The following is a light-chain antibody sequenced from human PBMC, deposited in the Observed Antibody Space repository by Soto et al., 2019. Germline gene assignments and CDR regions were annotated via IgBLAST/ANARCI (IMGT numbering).Light chain of an antibody. CDR1: ETVRTN. Sequence: IVRTQSPATLAVSPGERVTLSCTASETVRTNLAWFQQKPGQPPRLLIFGASTRATGIPPRFTGSGSETEFTLTIGSLQSEDLAVYYCQQYYNWPPYTFGHGTKLAIK. J-gene: IGKJ2*01. V-gene: IGKV3-15*01. CDR2: GAS. CDR3: QQYYNWPPYT.